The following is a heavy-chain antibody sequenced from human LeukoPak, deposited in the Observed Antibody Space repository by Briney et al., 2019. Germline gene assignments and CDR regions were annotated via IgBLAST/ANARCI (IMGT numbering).Heavy chain of an antibody. CDR2: IYYSGST. CDR3: AGDRSISYYYDSSGSFDAFDI. CDR1: GGSVSSGSYY. D-gene: IGHD3-22*01. Sequence: SETLSLTCTVSGGSVSSGSYYWSWIRQHPGKGLEWIGYIYYSGSTYYNPSLKSRVTISVDTSKNQFSLKLSSVTAADTAVYYCAGDRSISYYYDSSGSFDAFDIWGQGTMVTVSS. J-gene: IGHJ3*02. V-gene: IGHV4-31*03.